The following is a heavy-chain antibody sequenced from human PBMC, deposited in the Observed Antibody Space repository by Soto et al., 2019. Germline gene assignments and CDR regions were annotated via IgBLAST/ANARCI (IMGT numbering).Heavy chain of an antibody. J-gene: IGHJ4*02. CDR3: AKYLQSLVGAPSDY. V-gene: IGHV3-23*01. CDR1: GFTFSSYA. D-gene: IGHD1-26*01. Sequence: GGSLRLSCAASGFTFSSYAMSWARQAPGKGLEWVSAISGSGGSTYYADSVKGRFTISRDNSKNTLYLQMNSLRAEDTAVYYCAKYLQSLVGAPSDYWGQGTLVTVSS. CDR2: ISGSGGST.